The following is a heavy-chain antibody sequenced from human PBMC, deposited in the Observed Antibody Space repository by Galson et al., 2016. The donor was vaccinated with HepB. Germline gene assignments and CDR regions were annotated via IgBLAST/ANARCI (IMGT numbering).Heavy chain of an antibody. J-gene: IGHJ4*02. CDR3: ARRHEYCPPVGCSVDY. CDR2: DSLDGRRK. D-gene: IGHD2/OR15-2a*01. V-gene: IGHV3-30*03. CDR1: GFTFSGYG. Sequence: SLRLSCAASGFTFSGYGMHWVRQAPGKGLEWVAADSLDGRRKFYAHSVKGRFTISRDNSNHMLFLQMSSLTEDDTAVYYCARRHEYCPPVGCSVDYWGQGTLVSVSS.